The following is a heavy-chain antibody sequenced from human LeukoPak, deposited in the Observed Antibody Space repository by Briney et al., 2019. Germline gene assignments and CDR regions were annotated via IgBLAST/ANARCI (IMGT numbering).Heavy chain of an antibody. CDR2: INPNSGDT. V-gene: IGHV1-2*02. CDR1: GYTFTDYY. CDR3: ARGHYSDSSGSHER. D-gene: IGHD3-22*01. J-gene: IGHJ4*02. Sequence: ASVKVSCKASGYTFTDYYMHWGRQAPGQGLEWMGWINPNSGDTNSAQKFQGRVTMTRDTSITTAYMELRRLTSDDTAVYYCARGHYSDSSGSHERWGQGTPVTVSS.